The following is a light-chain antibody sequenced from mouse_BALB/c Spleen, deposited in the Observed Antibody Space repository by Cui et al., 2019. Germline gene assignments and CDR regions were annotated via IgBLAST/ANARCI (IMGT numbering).Light chain of an antibody. CDR2: LAS. J-gene: IGKJ2*01. CDR1: QNVRTA. Sequence: DIVMTQSQQFMSTSVGDRVSITCKASQNVRTAVAWYQQKPGQPPKALIYLASNRHTGVPDRFTGSGSGTDFTLTISNVQSEDLADYFCLQHWNYPLTFGGGTKLEIK. CDR3: LQHWNYPLT. V-gene: IGKV6-14*01.